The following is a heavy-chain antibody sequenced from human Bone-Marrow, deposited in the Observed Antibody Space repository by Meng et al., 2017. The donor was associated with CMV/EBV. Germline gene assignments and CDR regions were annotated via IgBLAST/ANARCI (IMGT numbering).Heavy chain of an antibody. CDR2: INPNSGGT. CDR3: ARGHSSSWYQAYDY. Sequence: ASVKVSCKASGYTFTGYYMHWVRQAPGQGLEWMGWINPNSGGTNYAQKFQGRVTMTRDTSISTAYMELSRLRSDDTAVYYCARGHSSSWYQAYDYWGQGTLVTVSS. V-gene: IGHV1-2*02. CDR1: GYTFTGYY. D-gene: IGHD6-13*01. J-gene: IGHJ4*02.